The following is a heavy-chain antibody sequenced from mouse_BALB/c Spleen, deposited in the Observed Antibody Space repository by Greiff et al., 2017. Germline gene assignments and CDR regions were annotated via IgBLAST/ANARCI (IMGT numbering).Heavy chain of an antibody. D-gene: IGHD2-1*01. CDR2: ISSGGSYT. V-gene: IGHV5-6*01. Sequence: EVKVVESGGDLVKPGGSLKLSCAASGFTFSSYGMSWVRQTPDKRLEWVATISSGGSYTYYPDSVKGRFTISRDNAKNTLYLQMSSLKSEDTAMYYCARQGDYGNAFAYWGQGTLVTVSA. CDR1: GFTFSSYG. J-gene: IGHJ3*01. CDR3: ARQGDYGNAFAY.